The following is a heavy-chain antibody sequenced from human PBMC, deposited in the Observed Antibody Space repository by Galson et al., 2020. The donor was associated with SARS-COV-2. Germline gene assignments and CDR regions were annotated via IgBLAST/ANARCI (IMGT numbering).Heavy chain of an antibody. V-gene: IGHV3-74*01. D-gene: IGHD2-15*01. CDR2: INRDGSYT. CDR1: GFTFRSYW. J-gene: IGHJ3*01. Sequence: GESLKISCLASGFTFRSYWMHWVRQIPGKGLVWVSRINRDGSYTRYADSVNGRFTISRDNAENTLYLQMNSLRDEDTALYYCVRDAAFYPDSSGDLDAYDLWGQGAMVAVSS. CDR3: VRDAAFYPDSSGDLDAYDL.